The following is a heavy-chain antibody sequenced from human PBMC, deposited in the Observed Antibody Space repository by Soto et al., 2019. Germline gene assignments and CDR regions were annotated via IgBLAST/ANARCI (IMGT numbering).Heavy chain of an antibody. Sequence: EVQLVESGGGLVQPGRSLRLSCEASGFSFDDYAMHWVRQGPGKGLEWVSGISWNAGRIGYADSVKGRFTISRDNAKNSLYLQMNSLRPEDTALYYCAKTRSYDDDQFDYWGQGTLVTVSS. CDR3: AKTRSYDDDQFDY. J-gene: IGHJ4*02. D-gene: IGHD4-17*01. V-gene: IGHV3-9*01. CDR2: ISWNAGRI. CDR1: GFSFDDYA.